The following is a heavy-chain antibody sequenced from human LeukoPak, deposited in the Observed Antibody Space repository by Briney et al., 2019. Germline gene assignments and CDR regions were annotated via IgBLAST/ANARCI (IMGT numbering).Heavy chain of an antibody. CDR3: ARDDYYDSSGPDY. Sequence: GGSLRLSCAASGFTFSDYYMSWMRQAPGKGLEWVSYISSSGSTIYYADSVKGRFTISRDNAKNSLYLQMNSLRAEDTAVYYCARDDYYDSSGPDYWGQGTLVTVSS. CDR2: ISSSGSTI. D-gene: IGHD3-22*01. CDR1: GFTFSDYY. V-gene: IGHV3-11*01. J-gene: IGHJ4*02.